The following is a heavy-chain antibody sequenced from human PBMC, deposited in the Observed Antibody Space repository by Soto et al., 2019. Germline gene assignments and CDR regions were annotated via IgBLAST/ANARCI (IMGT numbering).Heavy chain of an antibody. D-gene: IGHD2-2*01. CDR1: GGSISSSNW. CDR2: IYHSGST. Sequence: QVQLQESGPGLVKPSGTLSLTCAVSGGSISSSNWWSWVRQPPGKGLEWIGEIYHSGSTNYNPSLKSRXXIXVXXSKNQFSLKLSSVTAADTAVYYCARYSSSTSPFDYWGQGTLVTVSS. CDR3: ARYSSSTSPFDY. V-gene: IGHV4-4*02. J-gene: IGHJ4*02.